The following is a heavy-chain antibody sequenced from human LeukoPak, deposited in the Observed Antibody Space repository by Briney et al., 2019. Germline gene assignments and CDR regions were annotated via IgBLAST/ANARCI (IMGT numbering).Heavy chain of an antibody. CDR3: ARSGDFWSGYNMDV. CDR2: IYTSGST. V-gene: IGHV4-61*02. J-gene: IGHJ6*03. CDR1: GGSISSGSYY. D-gene: IGHD3-3*01. Sequence: SETLSLTCTVSGGSISSGSYYWSWIRQPAGKGLEYIGRIYTSGSTNYNPSLKSRVTISVDTSKNQFSLKLSSVTAADTAVYYCARSGDFWSGYNMDVWGKGTTVTVSS.